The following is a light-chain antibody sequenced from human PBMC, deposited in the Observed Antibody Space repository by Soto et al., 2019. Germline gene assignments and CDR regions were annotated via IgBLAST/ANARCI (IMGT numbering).Light chain of an antibody. CDR1: QSVSNNY. V-gene: IGKV3-20*01. CDR3: QQYGSTPYT. J-gene: IGKJ2*01. Sequence: EVVMTQSPGTLSLSPGERATLSCRASQSVSNNYLAWYQQRPGHAPRLLIYGASKRATGIPDKFSGSGSGTDFTISVTRLEPEDVAVYYCQQYGSTPYTFGQGPKLEIE. CDR2: GAS.